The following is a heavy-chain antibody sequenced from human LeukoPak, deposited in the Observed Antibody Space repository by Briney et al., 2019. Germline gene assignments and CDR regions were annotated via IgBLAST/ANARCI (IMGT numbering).Heavy chain of an antibody. V-gene: IGHV3-21*01. CDR2: ISASGRHI. CDR3: ARGPMKLFDY. J-gene: IGHJ4*02. Sequence: GGSLRLSCTASGFIFSDKSINWVRQAPGKGLEWVSSISASGRHIYYADSVKGRFTIFRDNARDSLFLQMNSLRAEDSAVYYCARGPMKLFDYWGQGTLVTVSS. CDR1: GFIFSDKS.